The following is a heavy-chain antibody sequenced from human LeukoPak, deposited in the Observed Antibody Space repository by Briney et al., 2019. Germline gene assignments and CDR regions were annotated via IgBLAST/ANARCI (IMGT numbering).Heavy chain of an antibody. Sequence: GGSLSLSCAASGFTFSSYIMNWVRQAPGQWLQWVSSISSSSSYIYYADSVKGRFTISRDNAKNSLYLQMNSLRAKDTAVYYCARDPTTVVTYYFDYWGQGTLVTVSS. V-gene: IGHV3-21*01. D-gene: IGHD4-23*01. CDR1: GFTFSSYI. J-gene: IGHJ4*02. CDR3: ARDPTTVVTYYFDY. CDR2: ISSSSSYI.